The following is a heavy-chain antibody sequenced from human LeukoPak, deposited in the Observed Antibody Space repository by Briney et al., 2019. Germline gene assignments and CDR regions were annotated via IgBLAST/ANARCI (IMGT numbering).Heavy chain of an antibody. CDR2: INPNSGGT. V-gene: IGHV1-2*02. Sequence: GASVKVSCKASGYTFTDYYMHWVRQASGQGLEWMGWINPNSGGTNYAQKFQGRVTLTRDTSISTAYMELSRLRSDDTAIYYCARVRHSGYEDYFDYWGQGTLVTVSS. D-gene: IGHD5-12*01. CDR3: ARVRHSGYEDYFDY. J-gene: IGHJ4*02. CDR1: GYTFTDYY.